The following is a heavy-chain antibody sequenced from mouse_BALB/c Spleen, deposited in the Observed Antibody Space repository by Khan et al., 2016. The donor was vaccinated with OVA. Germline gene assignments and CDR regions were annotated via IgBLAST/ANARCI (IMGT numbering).Heavy chain of an antibody. D-gene: IGHD1-3*01. CDR1: GYIFTSYY. V-gene: IGHV1S81*02. CDR2: INPSDGST. Sequence: QVQLKLSGAELVKPGASVKLSCKASGYIFTSYYIYWVKQRPGQGLEWIGEINPSDGSTNFNEKFKSKATLTVDRSSSTTYMQLSSLTSEDSADYYCTRGGFSSFAYWGQGTLVTVSA. CDR3: TRGGFSSFAY. J-gene: IGHJ3*01.